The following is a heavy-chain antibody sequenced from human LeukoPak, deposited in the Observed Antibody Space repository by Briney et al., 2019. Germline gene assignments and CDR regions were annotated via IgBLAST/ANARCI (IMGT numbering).Heavy chain of an antibody. V-gene: IGHV3-69-1*01. CDR2: ISHSGSI. CDR1: GFTVSSNY. D-gene: IGHD1-26*01. CDR3: AGDGPGGGSYYSSN. J-gene: IGHJ4*02. Sequence: GGSLRLSCAASGFTVSSNYMNWVRQAPGKGLEWVSSISHSGSISYADSVKGRFTISRDSAKNSLSLQMNSLRAEDTALYYCAGDGPGGGSYYSSNWGQGTLVTVSS.